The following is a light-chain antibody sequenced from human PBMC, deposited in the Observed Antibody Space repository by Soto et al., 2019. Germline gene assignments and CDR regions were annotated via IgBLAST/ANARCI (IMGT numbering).Light chain of an antibody. J-gene: IGKJ1*01. CDR2: EAS. V-gene: IGKV3-20*01. Sequence: EVVLTQSPGTLSLSPGERATLSCRASQSISQSLAWYQQRPGQSPRLLIYEASRRATGIPDRFTGSGFGTDFTLTISRLAPEDLAVYYCQQYGGSPRTFGQGTKVDIK. CDR1: QSISQS. CDR3: QQYGGSPRT.